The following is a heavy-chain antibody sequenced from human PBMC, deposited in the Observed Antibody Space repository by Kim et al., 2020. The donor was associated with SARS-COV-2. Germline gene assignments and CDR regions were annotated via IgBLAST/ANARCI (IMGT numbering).Heavy chain of an antibody. CDR2: INAGNGNT. CDR3: ARDPGDYGGNSDHWFDP. CDR1: GYTFTSYA. Sequence: ASVKVSCKASGYTFTSYAMHWVRQAPGQRLEWMGWINAGNGNTKYSQKFQGRVTITRDTSASTAYMELSSLRSEDTAVYYCARDPGDYGGNSDHWFDPWGQGTLVTVSS. V-gene: IGHV1-3*01. J-gene: IGHJ5*02. D-gene: IGHD4-17*01.